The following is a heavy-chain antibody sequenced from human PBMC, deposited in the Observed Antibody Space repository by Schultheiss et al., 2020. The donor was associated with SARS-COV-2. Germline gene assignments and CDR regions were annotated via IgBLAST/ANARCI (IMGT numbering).Heavy chain of an antibody. Sequence: GGSLRLSCAASGFTFSSYWMHWVRQAPGKGLEWVSSISSSSSYIYYADSVKGRFTISRDNAKNSLYLQMNSLRAEDTAVYYCARDRGGAAAYGMDVWGQGTTVTVSS. V-gene: IGHV3-21*01. CDR3: ARDRGGAAAYGMDV. CDR2: ISSSSSYI. CDR1: GFTFSSYW. J-gene: IGHJ6*02. D-gene: IGHD6-13*01.